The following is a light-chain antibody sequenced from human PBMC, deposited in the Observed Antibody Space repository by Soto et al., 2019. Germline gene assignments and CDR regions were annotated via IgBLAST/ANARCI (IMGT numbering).Light chain of an antibody. J-gene: IGKJ4*01. Sequence: EIVLTQSPATLSLSPGERATLSCRASQSVSSYLAWYQQKPGQAPRLLIYDASNRATGIPARFSGSGSATDFTRTISSLAPDDFAVYYCQQRSNRLLTFGGGTKVEIK. CDR2: DAS. CDR3: QQRSNRLLT. V-gene: IGKV3-11*01. CDR1: QSVSSY.